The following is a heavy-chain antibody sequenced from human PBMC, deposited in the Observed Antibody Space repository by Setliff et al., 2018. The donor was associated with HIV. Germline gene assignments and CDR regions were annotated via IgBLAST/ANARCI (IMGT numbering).Heavy chain of an antibody. D-gene: IGHD3-22*01. Sequence: SETLSLTCTVSGGSISSHYWSWIRQPPGKGLEWIGSIYYSGSTNDNPSLKSRVTISVDTSKNQFSLKLSSVTAADTAVYYCARDYYDSIGAFDIWGQGTMVT. CDR2: IYYSGST. V-gene: IGHV4-59*11. J-gene: IGHJ3*02. CDR1: GGSISSHY. CDR3: ARDYYDSIGAFDI.